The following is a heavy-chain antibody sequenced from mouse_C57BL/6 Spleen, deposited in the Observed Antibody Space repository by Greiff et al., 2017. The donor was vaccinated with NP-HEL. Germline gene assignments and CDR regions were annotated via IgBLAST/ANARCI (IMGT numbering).Heavy chain of an antibody. CDR2: IYPGDGDT. J-gene: IGHJ2*01. Sequence: QVQLKQSGPELVKPGASVKISCKASGYAFSSSWMNWVKQRPGKGLEWIGRIYPGDGDTNYNGKFKGKATLTADKSSSTAYMQLSSLTSEDSAVYFCASLYYGNSYYFDYGGQGTTLTVSS. CDR1: GYAFSSSW. CDR3: ASLYYGNSYYFDY. V-gene: IGHV1-82*01. D-gene: IGHD2-1*01.